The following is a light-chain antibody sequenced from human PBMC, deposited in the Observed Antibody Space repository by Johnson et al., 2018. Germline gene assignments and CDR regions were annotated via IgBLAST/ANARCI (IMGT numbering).Light chain of an antibody. Sequence: QSVLTQPPSVSAAPGQKVTISCSGSSSNIGNNHVSWYQQLPGTAPKLLIYENNKRPSGIPDRFSGSKSGTSATLATPGLQTGAEADYYCGTWDSGLSAGNVFGTGTKVTVL. CDR2: ENN. CDR1: SSNIGNNH. V-gene: IGLV1-51*02. CDR3: GTWDSGLSAGNV. J-gene: IGLJ1*01.